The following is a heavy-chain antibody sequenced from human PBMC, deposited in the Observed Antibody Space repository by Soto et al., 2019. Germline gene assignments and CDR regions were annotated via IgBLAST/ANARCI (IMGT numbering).Heavy chain of an antibody. CDR3: ARRYNGDTAMGLSY. J-gene: IGHJ4*02. Sequence: QVQLVQSGAEVKKPGSSVKVSCKASGGTFSSYAISWVRQAPGQGLEGTGGIIPIFGTANYAKKFQGRVKRTADECTSTAEMELSSLRTEDTAVYDGARRYNGDTAMGLSYWGQGTLVTVSS. CDR2: IIPIFGTA. V-gene: IGHV1-69*01. D-gene: IGHD5-18*01. CDR1: GGTFSSYA.